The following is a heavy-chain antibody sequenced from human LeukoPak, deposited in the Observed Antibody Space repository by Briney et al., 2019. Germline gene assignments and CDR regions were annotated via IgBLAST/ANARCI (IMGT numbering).Heavy chain of an antibody. J-gene: IGHJ4*02. Sequence: PPETLSLTCAVSGGSINSSSSYYWGWIRQPPGKGLEWIGSIYYSGSTYHNPSLKSRVTISVDTSKNQFSLELSSVTAADTAVYYCARLPMAMGVFDYWGQGTLVTVSS. CDR3: ARLPMAMGVFDY. CDR2: IYYSGST. V-gene: IGHV4-39*01. CDR1: GGSINSSSSYY. D-gene: IGHD3-10*01.